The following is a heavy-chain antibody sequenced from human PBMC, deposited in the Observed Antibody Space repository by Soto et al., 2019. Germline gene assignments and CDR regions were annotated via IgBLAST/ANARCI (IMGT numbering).Heavy chain of an antibody. J-gene: IGHJ6*03. V-gene: IGHV5-51*01. CDR3: ATSLQSDYYYYYMDV. Sequence: GESLKISCKGSGYSFTSYWIGWVRQMPGKGLEWMGIIYPGDSDTRYSPSFQGQVTISADKSISTAYLQWSSLKASDTAMYYCATSLQSDYYYYYMDVWGKGTTVTVSS. CDR1: GYSFTSYW. CDR2: IYPGDSDT. D-gene: IGHD4-4*01.